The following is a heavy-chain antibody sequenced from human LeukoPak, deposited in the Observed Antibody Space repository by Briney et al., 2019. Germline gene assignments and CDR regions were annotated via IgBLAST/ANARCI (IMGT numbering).Heavy chain of an antibody. CDR2: ISSSSGTI. D-gene: IGHD5-18*01. CDR3: ARALGYSYGYAVDY. Sequence: GGSLRLSCAASGFIFSNYNMNWVRQTPGKGLEWLSYISSSSGTIYYVDSVKGRFTISGDNAKNSLYLQMNSLRAEDTAVYYCARALGYSYGYAVDYWGQGTLVTVSS. V-gene: IGHV3-48*01. CDR1: GFIFSNYN. J-gene: IGHJ4*02.